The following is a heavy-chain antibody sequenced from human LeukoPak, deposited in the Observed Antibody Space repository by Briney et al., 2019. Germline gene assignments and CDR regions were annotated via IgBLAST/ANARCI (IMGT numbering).Heavy chain of an antibody. Sequence: PSETLSLTCAVYGGSFSGYYWSWIRQPPGKGLEWIGEINHSGSTNYNPSLKSRVTISVDTSKNQFSLKLSSVTAADTAVYYCARGYSSGWNDYWGQGTLVTVSS. D-gene: IGHD6-19*01. CDR3: ARGYSSGWNDY. J-gene: IGHJ4*02. CDR1: GGSFSGYY. CDR2: INHSGST. V-gene: IGHV4-34*01.